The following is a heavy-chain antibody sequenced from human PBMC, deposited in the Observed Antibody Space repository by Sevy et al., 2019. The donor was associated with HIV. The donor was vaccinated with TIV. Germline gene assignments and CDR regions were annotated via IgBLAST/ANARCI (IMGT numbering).Heavy chain of an antibody. CDR3: ARDMAHLPIAVAGNFYYYYGMDV. D-gene: IGHD6-19*01. Sequence: GESLKISCAASGFTFSSYGMHWVRQAPAKGLEWVALISHDGTNKYYADSVKGRFTISRDNSKNTLYLQMNSLRAEDTAVYYCARDMAHLPIAVAGNFYYYYGMDVWGQGTTVTVSS. J-gene: IGHJ6*02. CDR2: ISHDGTNK. CDR1: GFTFSSYG. V-gene: IGHV3-30*03.